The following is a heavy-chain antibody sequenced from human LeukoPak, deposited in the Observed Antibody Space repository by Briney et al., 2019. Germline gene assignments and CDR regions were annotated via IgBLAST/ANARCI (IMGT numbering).Heavy chain of an antibody. Sequence: SETLSLTCTVSGGSISSYYWSWIRQPAGKGLEWIGRIYTSGSTNYNPSLKSRVTMSVDTSKNRFSLKLSSVTAADTAVYYCARAPPDFWSAFAPMGAFDIWGQGTMVTVSS. CDR3: ARAPPDFWSAFAPMGAFDI. V-gene: IGHV4-4*07. CDR1: GGSISSYY. D-gene: IGHD3-3*01. CDR2: IYTSGST. J-gene: IGHJ3*02.